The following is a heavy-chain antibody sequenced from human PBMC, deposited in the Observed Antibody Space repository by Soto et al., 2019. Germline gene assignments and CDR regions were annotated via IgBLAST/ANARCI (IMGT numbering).Heavy chain of an antibody. CDR2: IIPIFGTA. CDR3: ARSRDIVVVPAAMGYYGMDV. CDR1: GGTFSSYA. V-gene: IGHV1-69*01. Sequence: QVQLGQSGAEVKKPGSSVKVSCKASGGTFSSYAISWVRPAPGQGLEWMGGIIPIFGTANYAQKFQGRVTITADESTSTAYMELSSLRSEDTAVYYCARSRDIVVVPAAMGYYGMDVWGQGTTVTVSS. D-gene: IGHD2-2*01. J-gene: IGHJ6*02.